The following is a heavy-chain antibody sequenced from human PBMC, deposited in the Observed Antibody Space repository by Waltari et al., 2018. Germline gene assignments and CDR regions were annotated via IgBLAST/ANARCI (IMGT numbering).Heavy chain of an antibody. J-gene: IGHJ4*02. CDR3: TTVASHDYVWGSYRYTDY. CDR1: GFTFSNAW. V-gene: IGHV3-15*01. Sequence: EVQLVESGGGLVKPGGSLRLSCAASGFTFSNAWMSWVREAPGKGLEWVGRIKSKTEGGTTDYAAPVKGRFTISRDDSKNTLYLQMNSLKTEDTAVYYCTTVASHDYVWGSYRYTDYWGQGTLVTVSS. D-gene: IGHD3-16*02. CDR2: IKSKTEGGTT.